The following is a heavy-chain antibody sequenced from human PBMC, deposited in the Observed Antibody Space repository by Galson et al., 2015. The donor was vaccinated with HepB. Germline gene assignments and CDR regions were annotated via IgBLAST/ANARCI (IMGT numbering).Heavy chain of an antibody. J-gene: IGHJ5*02. V-gene: IGHV1-8*01. CDR2: LNPKSGNT. D-gene: IGHD2/OR15-2a*01. CDR1: GYTFSTYD. Sequence: SVKVSCKASGYTFSTYDVIWLRQATGQRLEWMGWLNPKSGNTDYAHKFRGRVSMTSNTSINTAYMELSSLQFEDTAVYYCARRATLSPLYNYFDPWGRGTLVTVSS. CDR3: ARRATLSPLYNYFDP.